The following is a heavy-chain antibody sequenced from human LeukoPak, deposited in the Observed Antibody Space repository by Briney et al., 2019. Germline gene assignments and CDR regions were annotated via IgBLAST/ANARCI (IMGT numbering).Heavy chain of an antibody. CDR1: GCTFSSYW. J-gene: IGHJ5*02. D-gene: IGHD4-17*01. V-gene: IGHV3-74*03. CDR2: INTYGTST. CDR3: ARGSTTVTTKDWFDP. Sequence: GGSLRLSCAASGCTFSSYWMHWVRQVPGKGLIWVGRINTYGTSTTYGDSVEGRFTISRDNAKNTLYLEMNSLRDDDTAVYYCARGSTTVTTKDWFDPWGQGAPVTVSS.